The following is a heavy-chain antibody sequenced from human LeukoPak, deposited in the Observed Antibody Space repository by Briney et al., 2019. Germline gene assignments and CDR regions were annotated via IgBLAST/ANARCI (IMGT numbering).Heavy chain of an antibody. CDR3: VKLLSRSFEV. Sequence: GGSLRLSCAASGFTFSSVWMSWVRQAPGNGLEWAANINLEGSTKEYVDSVRGRFTISRDNAKNSLSLQMSYLRVEDTAVYYCVKLLSRSFEVWGQGTVVTVSS. D-gene: IGHD4-23*01. CDR1: GFTFSSVW. CDR2: INLEGSTK. V-gene: IGHV3-7*01. J-gene: IGHJ3*01.